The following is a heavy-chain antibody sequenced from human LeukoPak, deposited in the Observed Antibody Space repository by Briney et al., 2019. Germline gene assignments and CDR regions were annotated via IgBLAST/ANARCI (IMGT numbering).Heavy chain of an antibody. D-gene: IGHD2-15*01. J-gene: IGHJ3*02. CDR2: IYSGGST. V-gene: IGHV3-53*01. CDR1: GFTVSSNY. CDR3: ARARGGYCSGGSCYPHDAFDI. Sequence: GGSLRLSCAASGFTVSSNYMSWVRQAPGKGLEWVSVIYSGGSTYYADSVKGRFTISRDNSKNTLYLQMNSLRAEDTAVYYCARARGGYCSGGSCYPHDAFDIWGQGTMVTVSS.